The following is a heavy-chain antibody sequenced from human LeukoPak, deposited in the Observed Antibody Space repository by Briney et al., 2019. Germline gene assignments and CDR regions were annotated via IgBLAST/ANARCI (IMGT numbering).Heavy chain of an antibody. CDR1: GCTFTSYA. CDR2: INTGNGDT. V-gene: IGHV1-3*04. CDR3: ARDLGSGSLHY. J-gene: IGHJ4*02. D-gene: IGHD1-26*01. Sequence: ASVKVSCKASGCTFTSYAIHWVRQAPGQRLEWLGWINTGNGDTRYSQTFQARVTITSDTSASTAYVELSSLRSEDTAVYYCARDLGSGSLHYWGQRTLVTLSS.